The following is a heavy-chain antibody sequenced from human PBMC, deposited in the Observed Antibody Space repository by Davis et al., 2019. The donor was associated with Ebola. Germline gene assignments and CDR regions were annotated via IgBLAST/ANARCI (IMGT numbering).Heavy chain of an antibody. J-gene: IGHJ4*02. CDR1: GFTFSSYW. CDR3: ASSFSLELRGGYLDY. D-gene: IGHD1-7*01. CDR2: IYYSGST. V-gene: IGHV4-59*12. Sequence: ESLKISCAASGFTFSSYWMSWIRQPPGKGLEWIGYIYYSGSTNYNPSLKSRVTISVDTSKNQFSLKLSSVTAAGTAVYYCASSFSLELRGGYLDYWGQGTLVTVSS.